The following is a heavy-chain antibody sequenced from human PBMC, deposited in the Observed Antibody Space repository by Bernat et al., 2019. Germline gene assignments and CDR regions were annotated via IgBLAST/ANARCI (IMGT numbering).Heavy chain of an antibody. D-gene: IGHD2-2*01. CDR3: ARQRYQLLSRWFDP. CDR2: ISAYNGNT. V-gene: IGHV1-18*01. J-gene: IGHJ5*02. Sequence: QVQLVQSGAELKKPGASVKVSCKASGYSFSSHGITWVRQAPGQGLEWMGWISAYNGNTNYAQELQGRVTITRDTSASTAYMELSSLRSEDTAVYYCARQRYQLLSRWFDPWGQGTLVTVSS. CDR1: GYSFSSHG.